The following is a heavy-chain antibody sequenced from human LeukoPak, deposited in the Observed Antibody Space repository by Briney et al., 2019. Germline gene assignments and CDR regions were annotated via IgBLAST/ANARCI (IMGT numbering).Heavy chain of an antibody. CDR3: ARGPLDSFDI. J-gene: IGHJ3*02. Sequence: PGGSLRLSCAASGFTFSSYAMHWVRQAPGKGLEWVAVISYDGSNKYYADSVKGRFTISRDNSKNTLYLQMNSLRAEDTAEYYCARGPLDSFDIWGQGTMVTVSS. CDR1: GFTFSSYA. V-gene: IGHV3-30*04. CDR2: ISYDGSNK.